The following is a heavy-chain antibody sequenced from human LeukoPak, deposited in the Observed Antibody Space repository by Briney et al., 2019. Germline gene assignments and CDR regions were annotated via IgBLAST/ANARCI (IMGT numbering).Heavy chain of an antibody. CDR2: IYYSGST. Sequence: SETLSLTCTVSGGSVSSGSYYWSWIRQPPGKGLEWIGYIYYSGSTNYNPSLKSRVTISVDTSKNQFSLKLSSVTAADTAVYYCARANMVRGVPRFDPWGQGTLVTVSS. CDR3: ARANMVRGVPRFDP. CDR1: GGSVSSGSYY. V-gene: IGHV4-61*01. D-gene: IGHD3-10*01. J-gene: IGHJ5*02.